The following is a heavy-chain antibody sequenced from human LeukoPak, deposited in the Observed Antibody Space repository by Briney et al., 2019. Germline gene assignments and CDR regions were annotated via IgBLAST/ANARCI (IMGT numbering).Heavy chain of an antibody. CDR1: GFTFSSYG. J-gene: IGHJ6*03. V-gene: IGHV3-30*02. CDR2: IRYDGSNK. Sequence: GGSLRLSCAASGFTFSSYGMHWVRQAPGKGLEWVAFIRYDGSNKYYADSVKGRFTISRDNSKNTLYLQMNSLRAEDTAVYYCAKDRQRWELHSYYYYMDVWGKGTTVTIAS. D-gene: IGHD1-26*01. CDR3: AKDRQRWELHSYYYYMDV.